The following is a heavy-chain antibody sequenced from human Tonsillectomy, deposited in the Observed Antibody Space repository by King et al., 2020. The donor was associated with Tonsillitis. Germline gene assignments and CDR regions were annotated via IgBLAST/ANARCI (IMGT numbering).Heavy chain of an antibody. CDR2: ISYDGSNK. CDR1: GFTFSSYA. CDR3: ARGGSMIVVRDYFDY. D-gene: IGHD3-22*01. Sequence: VQLVESGGGVVQPGRSLRLSCAASGFTFSSYAMHWVRQAPGKGLEWVAVISYDGSNKYYADSVKGRFTISRDNSKNTLYLQMNSLRAEDTAVYYCARGGSMIVVRDYFDYWGQGTLVTVSS. V-gene: IGHV3-30*04. J-gene: IGHJ4*02.